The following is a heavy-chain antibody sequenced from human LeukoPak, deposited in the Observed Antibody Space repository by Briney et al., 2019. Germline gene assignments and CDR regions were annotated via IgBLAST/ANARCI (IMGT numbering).Heavy chain of an antibody. CDR2: IYYRGST. J-gene: IGHJ4*02. CDR1: GDSISSSSYY. Sequence: SSETLSLTCTVSGDSISSSSYYWGWIRQPPGKGLEWIGSIYYRGSTYYNPSLKSRVTISVYTSKNQFSLKLSSVTAADTAVYYCARGVRYSSGWYGEYYFDYWGQGTLVTVSS. V-gene: IGHV4-39*01. D-gene: IGHD6-19*01. CDR3: ARGVRYSSGWYGEYYFDY.